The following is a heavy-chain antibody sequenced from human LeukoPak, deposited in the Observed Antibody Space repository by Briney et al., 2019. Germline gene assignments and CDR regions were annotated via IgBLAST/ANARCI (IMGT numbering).Heavy chain of an antibody. J-gene: IGHJ4*02. V-gene: IGHV3-11*06. CDR2: ISTTSRYT. Sequence: GGSLRLSCAASGFTFSAYYMNWIRQAPGKGLEWVSYISTTSRYTNYADSVKGRFTISRDDAKNSLYLQMNSLRADDTAVYYCARDRSGGYFDYWGQGTLVTVSS. CDR1: GFTFSAYY. CDR3: ARDRSGGYFDY. D-gene: IGHD3-10*01.